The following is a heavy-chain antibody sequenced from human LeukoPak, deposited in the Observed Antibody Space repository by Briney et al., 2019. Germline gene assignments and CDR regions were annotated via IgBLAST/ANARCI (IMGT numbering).Heavy chain of an antibody. CDR2: ISWDGGST. D-gene: IGHD3-10*01. CDR3: AKDILGPTIYGSGSYYNLAMDV. Sequence: GGSLRLSCAASGFTFDDYTIHWVRQAPGKGLEWVSLISWDGGSTYYADSVKGRFTISRDNSKNSLYLQMNSLRTEDTALYYCAKDILGPTIYGSGSYYNLAMDVWGKGTTVTVSS. J-gene: IGHJ6*03. V-gene: IGHV3-43*01. CDR1: GFTFDDYT.